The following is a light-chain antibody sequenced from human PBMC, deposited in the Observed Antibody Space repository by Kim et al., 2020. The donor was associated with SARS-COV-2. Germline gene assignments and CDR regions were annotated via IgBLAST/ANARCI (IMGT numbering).Light chain of an antibody. V-gene: IGLV3-1*01. Sequence: QHATSTFSEHNGXVSFVCWDXQXPRHSSLRVMYQDYKRPSGIPDRFSGSNSGNTATLTISATQAMDEADYYCQAWDSTFYVFGTGTKVTVL. J-gene: IGLJ1*01. CDR3: QAWDSTFYV. CDR1: NGXVSF. CDR2: QDY.